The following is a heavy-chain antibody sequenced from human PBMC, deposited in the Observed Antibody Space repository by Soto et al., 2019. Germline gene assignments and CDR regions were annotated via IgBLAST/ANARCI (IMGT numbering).Heavy chain of an antibody. J-gene: IGHJ4*02. V-gene: IGHV2-5*02. CDR2: IYWDDDK. CDR3: APTYYGSGSYYDAVGVFDY. CDR1: GFSLSTSGVG. Sequence: QITLKESGPPLVKPTQPLTLTCTFSGFSLSTSGVGVGWIRQPPGKALEWLALIYWDDDKRYSPSLKRRLTITKDPTKTQVFLTKNNMDPLDTATYYCAPTYYGSGSYYDAVGVFDYWGQGTLVTVSS. D-gene: IGHD3-10*01.